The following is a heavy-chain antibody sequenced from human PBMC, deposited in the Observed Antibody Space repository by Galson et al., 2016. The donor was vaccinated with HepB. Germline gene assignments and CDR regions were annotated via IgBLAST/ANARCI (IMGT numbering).Heavy chain of an antibody. D-gene: IGHD1-26*01. V-gene: IGHV3-33*01. CDR2: IWYDGNSK. Sequence: SLRLSCAASGFTFSSYGIHWVRQAPGQGLEWVAVIWYDGNSKYFADSVKGRFTSSRDNSKNTLYLQMNSLRAEDTAVYYCAREGWELRGAFDIWGQGTMVSVST. J-gene: IGHJ3*02. CDR1: GFTFSSYG. CDR3: AREGWELRGAFDI.